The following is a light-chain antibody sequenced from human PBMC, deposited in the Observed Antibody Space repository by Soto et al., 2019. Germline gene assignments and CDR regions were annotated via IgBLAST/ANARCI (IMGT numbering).Light chain of an antibody. Sequence: QAVVTQPPSVSGAQGQRVTISCTGSASNIGAGYDVHWYQQLPGTAPKLLIYGNSNRPSGVPDRFSGSKSGTSASLAITGLQAEDEADYYCQSYDISLSGSGVFGGGTKLTVL. CDR2: GNS. J-gene: IGLJ3*02. CDR1: ASNIGAGYD. CDR3: QSYDISLSGSGV. V-gene: IGLV1-40*01.